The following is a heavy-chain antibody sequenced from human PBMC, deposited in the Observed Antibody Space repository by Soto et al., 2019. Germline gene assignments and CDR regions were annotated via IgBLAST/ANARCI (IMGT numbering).Heavy chain of an antibody. J-gene: IGHJ4*02. V-gene: IGHV4-39*01. CDR2: MDYSAVS. CDR3: AIRTNLFASDSSGFDF. Sequence: PSETLYLTCRVSGVCITNPDSYCGWIRRPPWKGLEWFGTMDYSAVSNYNPSLMSPVTISADTSNNQFSLRLTSVTAADTAVYYGAIRTNLFASDSSGFDFWGQGTLVTVSS. CDR1: GVCITNPDSY. D-gene: IGHD3-3*01.